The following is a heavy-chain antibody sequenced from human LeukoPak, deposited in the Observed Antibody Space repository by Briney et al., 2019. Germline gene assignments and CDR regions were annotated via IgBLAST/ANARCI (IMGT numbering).Heavy chain of an antibody. Sequence: GGSLRLSCAASGFTFSSYAMSWVRQAPGKGLEWVSAIRGSGGSTYYADAVKGRFTISRDNSKNTLYLQMNSLRAEDTAVYYCAKEGNGDYYFDYWGQGTLVTVSS. J-gene: IGHJ4*02. D-gene: IGHD4-17*01. V-gene: IGHV3-23*01. CDR1: GFTFSSYA. CDR2: IRGSGGST. CDR3: AKEGNGDYYFDY.